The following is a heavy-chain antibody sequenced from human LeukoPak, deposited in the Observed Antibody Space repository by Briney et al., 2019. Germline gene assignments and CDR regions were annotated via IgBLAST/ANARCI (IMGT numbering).Heavy chain of an antibody. CDR1: GGSISSYY. CDR2: IYYGGST. V-gene: IGHV4-59*12. J-gene: IGHJ4*02. D-gene: IGHD3-9*01. CDR3: ASHYDILTGLAYFDY. Sequence: SETLSLTCTVSGGSISSYYWSWVRQPPWKGLEWIGYIYYGGSTNYNPSLKSRVTISLDTSKNQFSLKLSSVTAADTAIYYCASHYDILTGLAYFDYWGQGTLVTVSS.